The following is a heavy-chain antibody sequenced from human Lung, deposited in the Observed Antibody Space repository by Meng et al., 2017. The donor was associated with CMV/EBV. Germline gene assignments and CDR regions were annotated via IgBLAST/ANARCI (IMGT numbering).Heavy chain of an antibody. CDR2: IHSSGST. J-gene: IGHJ5*02. CDR3: ARASYGSGSPLGESWFDP. D-gene: IGHD3-10*01. V-gene: IGHV4-31*03. Sequence: QVQPPESGPGLVNPSQTLSLTCTVSGGSISSGGYYWSWIRQHPGKGLEWIGYIHSSGSTYYNPSLRSRLTISVDTSKNQFSLKLSSVTAADTAVYYCARASYGSGSPLGESWFDPWGQGTLVTVS. CDR1: GGSISSGGYY.